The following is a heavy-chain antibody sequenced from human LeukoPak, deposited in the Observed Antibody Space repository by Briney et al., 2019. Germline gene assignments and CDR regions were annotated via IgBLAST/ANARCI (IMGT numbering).Heavy chain of an antibody. CDR2: IYYSGST. CDR3: ARHRRGRDGYQIWFDP. D-gene: IGHD5-24*01. V-gene: IGHV4-39*01. J-gene: IGHJ5*02. CDR1: GGSISSSSYY. Sequence: PSETLSLTCTVSGGSISSSSYYWGWIRQPPGKGLEWIGSIYYSGSTYYNPSLKSRVTISVDTSKNQFSLKLSSVTAADTAVYYCARHRRGRDGYQIWFDPWGQGTLVTVSS.